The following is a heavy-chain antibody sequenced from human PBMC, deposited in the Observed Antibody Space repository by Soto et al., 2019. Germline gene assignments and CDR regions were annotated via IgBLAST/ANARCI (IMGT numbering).Heavy chain of an antibody. J-gene: IGHJ3*02. Sequence: PGGSLRLSCAASGFTFSNAWMSWVRQAPGKGLEWVGRIKSKTDGGTTDYAAPVKGRFTISRDDSKNTLYLQMSSLKTEDTAVYYCTTEGGGRHDAFDIWGKGTMVTVSS. CDR2: IKSKTDGGTT. CDR1: GFTFSNAW. V-gene: IGHV3-15*01. D-gene: IGHD2-15*01. CDR3: TTEGGGRHDAFDI.